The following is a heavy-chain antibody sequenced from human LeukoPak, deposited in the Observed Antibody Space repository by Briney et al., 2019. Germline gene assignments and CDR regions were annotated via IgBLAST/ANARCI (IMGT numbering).Heavy chain of an antibody. CDR2: INHSRST. CDR3: AKDRAYPNDVFDI. Sequence: SETLSLTCAVYGGSFSGYYWSWIRQPPGKGLEWIGEINHSRSTKYNPSLKSRVTISVDTSKNQFSLKLSSVTAADTALYYCAKDRAYPNDVFDIWGQGTMVTVS. V-gene: IGHV4-34*01. D-gene: IGHD2-21*01. J-gene: IGHJ3*02. CDR1: GGSFSGYY.